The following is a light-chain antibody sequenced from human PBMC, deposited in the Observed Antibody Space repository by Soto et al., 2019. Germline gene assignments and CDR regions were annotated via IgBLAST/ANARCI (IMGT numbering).Light chain of an antibody. CDR1: SSDVGSYNL. CDR2: EVS. V-gene: IGLV2-23*02. Sequence: QSVLTQPASVSGSPGQSITISCTGTSSDVGSYNLVSWYQQHPGEAPKLMIYEVSKRPSGVSNRFSGSKSGNTASLTISGLQAEDEADYYCCSYAGSSTLNYVFGTGTKVTVL. CDR3: CSYAGSSTLNYV. J-gene: IGLJ1*01.